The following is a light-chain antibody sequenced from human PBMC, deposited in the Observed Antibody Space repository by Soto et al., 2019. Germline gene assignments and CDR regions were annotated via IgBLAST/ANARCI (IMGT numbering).Light chain of an antibody. CDR3: GSYTLSITYV. CDR1: SSNIGAGYD. Sequence: QSVMTQPPSVSGAPGQRVTISCTGSSSNIGAGYDVHWYQQHPGKAPILMIYEVTNRPSGVSNRFSGSKSGNTASLTISGLQLEDKAEYYFGSYTLSITYVFGNATKVTVL. CDR2: EVT. J-gene: IGLJ1*01. V-gene: IGLV1-40*01.